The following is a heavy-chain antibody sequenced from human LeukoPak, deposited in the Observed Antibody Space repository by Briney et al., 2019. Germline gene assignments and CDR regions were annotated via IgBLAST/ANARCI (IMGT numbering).Heavy chain of an antibody. Sequence: ASVKVSCKASGYTFTSYGISWVRQAPGQGLEWMGWISAYNGNTNYAQKLQGRVTMTTDTSTSTAYMELRSLRSDDTAVYYCARDPLYDSSGYYYPFDYWGQGTLVTVSS. CDR3: ARDPLYDSSGYYYPFDY. J-gene: IGHJ4*02. CDR2: ISAYNGNT. CDR1: GYTFTSYG. V-gene: IGHV1-18*01. D-gene: IGHD3-22*01.